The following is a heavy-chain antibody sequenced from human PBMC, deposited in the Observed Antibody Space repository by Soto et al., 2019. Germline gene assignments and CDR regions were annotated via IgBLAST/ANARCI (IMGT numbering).Heavy chain of an antibody. Sequence: QVQLVQSGAEVKKPGSSVKVSCKASGGTFSSYAISWVRQAPGQGLEWMGGIIPIFGTANYAQKFQGRVMITADESTSTAYMELSSLRSEDTAVYYCARHQDIVVVPAAIVRYYYYGMDVWGQGTTVTVSS. CDR3: ARHQDIVVVPAAIVRYYYYGMDV. CDR1: GGTFSSYA. CDR2: IIPIFGTA. D-gene: IGHD2-2*02. V-gene: IGHV1-69*01. J-gene: IGHJ6*02.